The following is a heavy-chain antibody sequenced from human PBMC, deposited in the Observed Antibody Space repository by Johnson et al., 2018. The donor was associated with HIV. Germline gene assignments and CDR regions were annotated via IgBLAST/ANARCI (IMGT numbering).Heavy chain of an antibody. CDR1: GFIFSSYV. CDR2: LYSGGST. J-gene: IGHJ3*02. V-gene: IGHV3-66*01. Sequence: VQLVESGGGVVQPGRSLRLSCAASGFIFSSYVMYWVRQAPGKGLEWVSVLYSGGSTYYADFVKDRFIISRDNSKNTLYLQMNSLRAEDTAVYYCARAPGYSRAFDIWGQGTMVTVSS. CDR3: ARAPGYSRAFDI. D-gene: IGHD5-18*01.